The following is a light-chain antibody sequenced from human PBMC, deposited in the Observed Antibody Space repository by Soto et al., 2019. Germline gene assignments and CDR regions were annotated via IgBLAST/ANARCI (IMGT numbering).Light chain of an antibody. Sequence: DIQMTQCPSTLSGSVGDRVTITWGASQSISSWLDWYQQKPGKAPKLLIYDASSLESGVPSRLRGSGYGTDLTITISSMKTEDFETYYCQQANSFTPTFGQGTRLEIK. CDR3: QQANSFTPT. CDR2: DAS. J-gene: IGKJ5*01. CDR1: QSISSW. V-gene: IGKV1-12*01.